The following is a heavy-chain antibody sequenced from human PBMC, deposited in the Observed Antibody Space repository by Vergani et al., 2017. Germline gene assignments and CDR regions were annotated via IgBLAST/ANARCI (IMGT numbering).Heavy chain of an antibody. CDR2: ISYDGSNK. CDR1: GFTFSSYA. Sequence: QVQLVESGGGVVQPGRSLRLSCAASGFTFSSYAMHWVRQAPGKGLEWVAVISYDGSNKYYADSVKGRFTISRDNSTNTLYLQMNSLRAEDTAVYYCARGYGSSTSCQGRADYWGQGTLVTVSS. J-gene: IGHJ4*02. V-gene: IGHV3-30*01. CDR3: ARGYGSSTSCQGRADY. D-gene: IGHD2-2*01.